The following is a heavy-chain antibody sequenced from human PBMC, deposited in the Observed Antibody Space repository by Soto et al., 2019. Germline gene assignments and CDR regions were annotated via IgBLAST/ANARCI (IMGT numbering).Heavy chain of an antibody. V-gene: IGHV3-48*02. Sequence: PGGSLRLSCAASGFTFSSFNINWVRQAPGKGLEWVSYISSSSSTIYYADSVKGRFTISRDNAKNSLYLQMNSLRDEDTAVYYCARDPGSGSYFGYYYYGMDVWGQGTTVTVSS. CDR1: GFTFSSFN. CDR2: ISSSSSTI. CDR3: ARDPGSGSYFGYYYYGMDV. D-gene: IGHD1-26*01. J-gene: IGHJ6*02.